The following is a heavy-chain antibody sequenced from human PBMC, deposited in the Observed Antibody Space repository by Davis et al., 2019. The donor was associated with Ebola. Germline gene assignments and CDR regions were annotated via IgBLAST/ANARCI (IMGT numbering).Heavy chain of an antibody. V-gene: IGHV4-34*01. CDR3: ARGRYSPRVAVGVYAKFDP. CDR1: GGSFSNYY. D-gene: IGHD2-8*02. Sequence: MPSETLSLTCAVNGGSFSNYYWSWIRQTPGKGLEWIGEISHTGSTTYSQSLKGRVTMSLDTSKNQFSLKVTSVTAADTAVYYCARGRYSPRVAVGVYAKFDPWGQGTPVTVSS. J-gene: IGHJ5*02. CDR2: ISHTGST.